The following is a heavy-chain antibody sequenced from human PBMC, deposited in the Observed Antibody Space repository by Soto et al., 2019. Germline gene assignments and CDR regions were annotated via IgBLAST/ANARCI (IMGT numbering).Heavy chain of an antibody. CDR1: GGSFSGYY. CDR3: ARGERPSIAAADSYYFDY. J-gene: IGHJ4*02. Sequence: QVQLQQWGAGLLKPSETLSLTCAVYGGSFSGYYWSWIRQPPGKGLEWIGEINHSGSTNYNPSLKSRVTISVDTSKNQFSLKLSSVTAADTAVYYCARGERPSIAAADSYYFDYWGQGTLVTVSS. CDR2: INHSGST. D-gene: IGHD6-13*01. V-gene: IGHV4-34*01.